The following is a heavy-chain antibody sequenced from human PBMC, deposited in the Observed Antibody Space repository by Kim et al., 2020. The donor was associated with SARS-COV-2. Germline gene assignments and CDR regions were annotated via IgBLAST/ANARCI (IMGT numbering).Heavy chain of an antibody. V-gene: IGHV3-33*06. D-gene: IGHD3-3*01. CDR1: GFTFQTYG. CDR3: VKELEDFRSGNYYYGLDV. J-gene: IGHJ6*02. Sequence: GGSLRLSCAASGFTFQTYGMHWVRQAPGKGLEWEGIIYYDGSHQYYADSVKGRFTISRDNSKNTLYLQMNSLRVEDTAVYFCVKELEDFRSGNYYYGLDVWGQGTTVTVSS. CDR2: IYYDGSHQ.